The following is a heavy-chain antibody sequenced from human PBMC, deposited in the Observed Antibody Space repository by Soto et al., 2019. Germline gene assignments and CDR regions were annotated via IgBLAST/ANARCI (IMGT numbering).Heavy chain of an antibody. J-gene: IGHJ4*02. CDR1: GFTFSSYW. CDR3: ARPHCSSTSCYHNFHY. Sequence: GGSLRLSCAASGFTFSSYWMSWVRQAPGKGLEWVANIKQDGSEMYYVDSVKGRFTISRDNAKNSLYLQMNSLRVEDTAVYYCARPHCSSTSCYHNFHYWGQGTLVTVSS. CDR2: IKQDGSEM. V-gene: IGHV3-7*01. D-gene: IGHD2-2*01.